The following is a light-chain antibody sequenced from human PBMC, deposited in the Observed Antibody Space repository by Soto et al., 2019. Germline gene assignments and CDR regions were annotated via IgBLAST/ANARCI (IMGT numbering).Light chain of an antibody. CDR2: GAS. CDR3: QQYNNWPPIS. V-gene: IGKV3-15*01. Sequence: EIVMTQSQATLSVSPGERATLSCRASQSVSSNLAWYRQKPGQAPRLLIYGASTRATGIPARFSGSGSGTEFTLTISSLQSEDFAVYYCQQYNNWPPISFGQGTLLEIK. CDR1: QSVSSN. J-gene: IGKJ5*01.